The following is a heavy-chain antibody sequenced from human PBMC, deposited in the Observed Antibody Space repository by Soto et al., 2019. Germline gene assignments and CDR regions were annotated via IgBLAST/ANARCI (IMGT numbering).Heavy chain of an antibody. D-gene: IGHD1-7*01. CDR1: GFTFSSYG. V-gene: IGHV3-33*01. CDR3: ARDYPSVRTGTTGYFDY. J-gene: IGHJ4*02. Sequence: QVQLVESGGGVVQPGRSLRLSCAASGFTFSSYGMHWVRQAPGKGLEWVAVIWYDGSNKYYADSVKGRFTISRDNSQNTLYLQMNSLRAEDTAVYYCARDYPSVRTGTTGYFDYWGQGTLVTVSS. CDR2: IWYDGSNK.